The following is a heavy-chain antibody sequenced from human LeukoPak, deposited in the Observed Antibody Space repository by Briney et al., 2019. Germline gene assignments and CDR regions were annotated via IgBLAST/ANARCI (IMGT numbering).Heavy chain of an antibody. Sequence: SVKVSCKASGGTFSSYAISWVRQAPGQGLEWMGGIIPIFGTANYAQKFQGRVTITADESTSTAYMELSSLRSEDTAVYYCATLQILLWFGELLYPQNWFDPWGQGTLVTVSS. V-gene: IGHV1-69*13. J-gene: IGHJ5*02. D-gene: IGHD3-10*01. CDR2: IIPIFGTA. CDR1: GGTFSSYA. CDR3: ATLQILLWFGELLYPQNWFDP.